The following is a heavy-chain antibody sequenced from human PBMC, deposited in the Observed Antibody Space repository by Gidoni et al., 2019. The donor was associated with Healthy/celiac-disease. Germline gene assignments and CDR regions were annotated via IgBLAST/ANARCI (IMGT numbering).Heavy chain of an antibody. D-gene: IGHD3-16*01. Sequence: DVQLVQSGAAVKQPGGSRRIPWKGSGYSFTSYWTSWVRQMPSKGLEWRGRTAPSDSYTNYSPTFQGHVTISADKTLSTAYLQWSSLKASDTAMYYCAYDDYWGQGTLVTVSS. CDR1: GYSFTSYW. V-gene: IGHV5-10-1*03. CDR3: AYDDY. CDR2: TAPSDSYT. J-gene: IGHJ4*02.